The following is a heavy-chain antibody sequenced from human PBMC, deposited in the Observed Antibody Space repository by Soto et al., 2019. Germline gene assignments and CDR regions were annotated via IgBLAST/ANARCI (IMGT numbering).Heavy chain of an antibody. CDR1: GGSISSGGYS. D-gene: IGHD3-10*01. Sequence: QLQLQESGSGLVKPSQTLSLTCAVSGGSISSGGYSWSWIRQPPGKGLEWIGYIYHSGSTYYNPSLQSRVTISVDRSKNQFSLKLSSVTAADTAVYYCARGSYPLPLYFQHWGQGTLVTVSS. CDR3: ARGSYPLPLYFQH. J-gene: IGHJ1*01. V-gene: IGHV4-30-2*01. CDR2: IYHSGST.